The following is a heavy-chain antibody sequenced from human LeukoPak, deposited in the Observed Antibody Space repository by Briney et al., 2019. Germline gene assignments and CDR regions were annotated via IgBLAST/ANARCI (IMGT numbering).Heavy chain of an antibody. V-gene: IGHV3-7*01. CDR1: GFTFSSYW. J-gene: IGHJ4*02. D-gene: IGHD5-18*01. CDR2: IKQDGSEK. Sequence: GGSLRLSCAASGFTFSSYWMSWVRQAPGKGLEWVANIKQDGSEKYYVDSVKGRVTISRDNAKNSLYLQMNSLRAEDTAVYYCARSKGGYSYGSDYWGQGTLVTVSS. CDR3: ARSKGGYSYGSDY.